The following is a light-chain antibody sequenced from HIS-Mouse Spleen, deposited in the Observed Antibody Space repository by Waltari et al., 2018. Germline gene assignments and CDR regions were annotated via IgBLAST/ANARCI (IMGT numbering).Light chain of an antibody. Sequence: DIQMTQSPSSLSASVGDRVTITSRASQGISNYLARYQQKPGKVPKLLSYAASTLQSGVPSRFSGSGSGTDFTLTISSLQPEDVATYYCQKYNSAPRTFGQGTKVEIK. V-gene: IGKV1-27*01. CDR3: QKYNSAPRT. CDR2: AAS. CDR1: QGISNY. J-gene: IGKJ1*01.